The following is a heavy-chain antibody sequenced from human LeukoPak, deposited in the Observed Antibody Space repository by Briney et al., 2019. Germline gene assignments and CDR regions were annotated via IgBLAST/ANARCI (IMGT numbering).Heavy chain of an antibody. CDR3: AKDATYSSSWYKRPPEYFQH. D-gene: IGHD6-13*01. CDR1: GFTFSSYG. CDR2: IRYDGSNK. V-gene: IGHV3-30*02. J-gene: IGHJ1*01. Sequence: GGSLRLSRAASGFTFSSYGMHWVRQAPGKGLEWVAFIRYDGSNKYYADSVKGRFTISRDNSKNTLYLQMNSLRAEDTAVYYCAKDATYSSSWYKRPPEYFQHWGQGTLVTVSS.